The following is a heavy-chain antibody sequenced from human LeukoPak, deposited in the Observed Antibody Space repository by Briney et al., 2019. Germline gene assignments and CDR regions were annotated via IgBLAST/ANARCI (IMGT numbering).Heavy chain of an antibody. V-gene: IGHV1-2*02. Sequence: ASVKVSCKASGYTFTSDGIGWVRQAPGQGLEWMGWINPNSGGTNYAQKFQGRVTMTRDTSISTAYMELSRLRSDDTAVYYCATELLGGFDYWGQGTLVTVSS. J-gene: IGHJ4*02. CDR1: GYTFTSDG. CDR3: ATELLGGFDY. CDR2: INPNSGGT. D-gene: IGHD1-7*01.